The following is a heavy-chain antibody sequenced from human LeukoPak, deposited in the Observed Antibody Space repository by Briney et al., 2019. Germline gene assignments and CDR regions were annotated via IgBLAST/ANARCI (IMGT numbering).Heavy chain of an antibody. V-gene: IGHV3-30*02. CDR3: AKGQNGDYGLPDY. D-gene: IGHD4-17*01. J-gene: IGHJ4*02. CDR2: IRYDGSNK. Sequence: PWGSLRLSCAASGFTFSSYGMHWVRQAPGKGLEWVAFIRYDGSNKYYADSVKGRFTISRDNSKNTLYLQMNSLRAEDTAVYYCAKGQNGDYGLPDYWGQGTLVTVSS. CDR1: GFTFSSYG.